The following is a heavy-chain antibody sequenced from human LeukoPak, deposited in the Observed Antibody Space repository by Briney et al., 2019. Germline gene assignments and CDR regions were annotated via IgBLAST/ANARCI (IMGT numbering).Heavy chain of an antibody. V-gene: IGHV4-61*02. Sequence: PSQTLSLTCTVSGGSINSGSYYWSWIRQPAGKGLEWIGRFYISGSTHYNPSLKSRVTISVDTSKNQFSLKLSSVTAADTAVYYCAARGYIVVVPAAKGGGPDNYYYYMDVWGKGTTVTISS. CDR2: FYISGST. D-gene: IGHD2-2*01. CDR1: GGSINSGSYY. CDR3: AARGYIVVVPAAKGGGPDNYYYYMDV. J-gene: IGHJ6*03.